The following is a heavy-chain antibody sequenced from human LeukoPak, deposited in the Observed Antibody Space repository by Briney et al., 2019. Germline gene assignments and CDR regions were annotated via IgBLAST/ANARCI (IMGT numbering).Heavy chain of an antibody. Sequence: GGSLRLSCAASGFTFSSYAMSWVRQAPGKGLEWVSAISGSGGSTYYADSVKGRFTISRDNSKNTLYLQMNSLRAEDMALYYCAKAYCSSTSCYPDYWGQGTLVTVSS. J-gene: IGHJ4*02. CDR2: ISGSGGST. CDR3: AKAYCSSTSCYPDY. CDR1: GFTFSSYA. V-gene: IGHV3-23*01. D-gene: IGHD2-2*01.